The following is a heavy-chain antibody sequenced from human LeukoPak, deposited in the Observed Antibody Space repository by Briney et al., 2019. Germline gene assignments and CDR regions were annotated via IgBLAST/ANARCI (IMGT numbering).Heavy chain of an antibody. J-gene: IGHJ6*02. Sequence: PSQTLSLTCTVSGGSISSGSYYWSWIRQPAGKGLEWIGRIYTSGSTNYNPSLKSRVTISVDTSKNQLSLKLSSATAADTAVYYCASSDHYYYYGMDVWGQGTTVTVSS. CDR2: IYTSGST. V-gene: IGHV4-61*02. CDR3: ASSDHYYYYGMDV. CDR1: GGSISSGSYY.